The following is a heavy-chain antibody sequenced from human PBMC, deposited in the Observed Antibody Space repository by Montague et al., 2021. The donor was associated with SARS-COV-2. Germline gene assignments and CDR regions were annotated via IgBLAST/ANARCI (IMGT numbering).Heavy chain of an antibody. CDR1: GGSISSSSYY. CDR3: ARDTRIAMLVVVTRYGLDV. CDR2: IYYTGST. J-gene: IGHJ6*02. Sequence: ETLSLTCTVSGGSISSSSYYWGWIRQPPGKVLEWIGSIYYTGSTYYNPSLKSRVTISVDTSKNQFSLKLSSVTAADTAVYYCARDTRIAMLVVVTRYGLDVWGQGTPVTVSS. V-gene: IGHV4-39*07. D-gene: IGHD3-22*01.